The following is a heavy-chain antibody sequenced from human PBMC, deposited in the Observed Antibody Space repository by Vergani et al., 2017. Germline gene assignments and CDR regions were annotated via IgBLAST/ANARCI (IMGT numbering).Heavy chain of an antibody. V-gene: IGHV3-30*02. CDR3: AKDVSSGWYQHFDY. CDR1: GFTFSSYG. Sequence: VQLVESGGGLVKPGGSLRLSCAASGFTFSSYGMHWVRQAPGKGLEWVAFIRYDGSNKYYADSVKGRFTISRDNSKNTLYLQMNSLRAEDTAVYYCAKDVSSGWYQHFDYWGQGTLVTVSS. J-gene: IGHJ4*02. D-gene: IGHD6-19*01. CDR2: IRYDGSNK.